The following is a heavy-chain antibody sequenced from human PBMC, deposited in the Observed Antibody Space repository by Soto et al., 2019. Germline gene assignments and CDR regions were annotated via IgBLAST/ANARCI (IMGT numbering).Heavy chain of an antibody. Sequence: EASVKVSCKASDYAFTSYGISWVRQAPGQGLEWMGWISAYNGNTNYAQKFQGRVTMTTDTSTTTAYMELTSLRSDDTAVYYCARSRGGSYYYYFYYMDVWGTGTTVTVSS. V-gene: IGHV1-18*04. CDR3: ARSRGGSYYYYFYYMDV. CDR1: DYAFTSYG. CDR2: ISAYNGNT. D-gene: IGHD3-16*01. J-gene: IGHJ6*03.